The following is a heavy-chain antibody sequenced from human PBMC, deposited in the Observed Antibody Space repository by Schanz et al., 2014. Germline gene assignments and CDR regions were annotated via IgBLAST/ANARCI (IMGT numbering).Heavy chain of an antibody. CDR1: GFSFSDYW. CDR2: IKKDGSEN. Sequence: VQLVESGGGVVQPGGSLRLSCEGSGFSFSDYWMGWVRQAPGKGLEWVANIKKDGSENYYADSVKGRFIISRDNAKNSLYLQMNSLRAEDTAVYYCARDKGGYYPFDYWGQGTLVTVSS. J-gene: IGHJ4*02. CDR3: ARDKGGYYPFDY. V-gene: IGHV3-7*01. D-gene: IGHD3-3*01.